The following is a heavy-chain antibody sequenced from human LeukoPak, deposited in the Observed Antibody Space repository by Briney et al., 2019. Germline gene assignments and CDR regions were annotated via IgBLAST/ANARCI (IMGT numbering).Heavy chain of an antibody. CDR2: INPNTSAT. V-gene: IGHV1-2*02. J-gene: IGHJ4*02. CDR1: GYTFTGYY. Sequence: ASVKVSCKASGYTFTGYYMFWVRQAPGQGLEWMGWINPNTSATKYAQNFQGRVTLTRDTSIRTTFMELSSLRSDDTAFYYCARDERFCNGDTHYPALGYWGQGTLVTVSS. D-gene: IGHD2-15*01. CDR3: ARDERFCNGDTHYPALGY.